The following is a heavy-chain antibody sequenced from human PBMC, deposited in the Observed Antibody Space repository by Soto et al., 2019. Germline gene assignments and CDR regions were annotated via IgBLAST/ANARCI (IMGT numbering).Heavy chain of an antibody. CDR2: ISGSGGST. CDR1: GFTFSSYA. Sequence: EVQLLESGGGLVQPGGSLRLSCAASGFTFSSYAMSWVRQAPGKGLEWVSAISGSGGSTYYADSVKGRFTISRDNSKNTLYLQMNSLRAEDTAVYYCAKGNYDILTGYYRTYYYYYMDVCGKGTTVTVSS. V-gene: IGHV3-23*01. CDR3: AKGNYDILTGYYRTYYYYYMDV. J-gene: IGHJ6*03. D-gene: IGHD3-9*01.